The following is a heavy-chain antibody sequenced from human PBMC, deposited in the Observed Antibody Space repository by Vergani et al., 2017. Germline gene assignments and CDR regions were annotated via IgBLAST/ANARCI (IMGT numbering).Heavy chain of an antibody. J-gene: IGHJ6*03. V-gene: IGHV5-51*01. CDR1: GYSFTSYW. CDR2: IYPGDSDT. D-gene: IGHD2-2*01. Sequence: EVQLVQSGAEVKKPGESLKISCKGSGYSFTSYWIGWVRQMPGKGLEWMGIIYPGDSDTRYSPSFQGQVTISADKSISTAYLPWSSLKASDTAMYYCARHAKRGCSSTSCYLDYYYYMDVWGKGTTVTVSS. CDR3: ARHAKRGCSSTSCYLDYYYYMDV.